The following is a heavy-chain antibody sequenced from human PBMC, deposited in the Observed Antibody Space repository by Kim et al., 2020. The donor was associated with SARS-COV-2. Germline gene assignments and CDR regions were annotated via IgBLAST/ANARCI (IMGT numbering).Heavy chain of an antibody. D-gene: IGHD6-19*01. CDR3: ARVRTSGWSIY. J-gene: IGHJ4*02. V-gene: IGHV1-18*01. CDR2: ISAYNGNT. CDR1: GYTFTNYG. Sequence: ASVKVSCKASGYTFTNYGISWVRQAPGQGLEWMGWISAYNGNTNYAQRLQDRVTMTTDTSTNTAYMELRSLRSDDTAVYYCARVRTSGWSIYWGQGTLVTVSS.